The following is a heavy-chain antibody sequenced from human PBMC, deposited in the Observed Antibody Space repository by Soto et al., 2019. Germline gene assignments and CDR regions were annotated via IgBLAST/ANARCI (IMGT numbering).Heavy chain of an antibody. V-gene: IGHV3-23*01. CDR2: ISGSGGST. CDR3: AKDLTWIQLWLPDY. D-gene: IGHD5-18*01. J-gene: IGHJ4*02. CDR1: GFTFSSYA. Sequence: GGSLRLSCAASGFTFSSYAMSWVRQAPGKGLEWVSAISGSGGSTYYADSVKGRFTISRDNSKNTLYLQMNSLRAEDTAVYYCAKDLTWIQLWLPDYWGQGTLVTVSS.